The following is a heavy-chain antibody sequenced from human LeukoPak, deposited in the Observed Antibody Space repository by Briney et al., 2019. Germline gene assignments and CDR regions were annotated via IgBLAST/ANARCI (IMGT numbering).Heavy chain of an antibody. V-gene: IGHV1-2*02. Sequence: ASVKVSCTASGYTFTGYYMHWVRQAPGQGLEWMGWINPNSGGTNYAQKFQGRVTMTRDTSISTAYMELSRLRSDDTAVYYCAVGQGEWSYFDYWGQGTLVTVSS. CDR1: GYTFTGYY. D-gene: IGHD3-3*01. CDR2: INPNSGGT. J-gene: IGHJ4*02. CDR3: AVGQGEWSYFDY.